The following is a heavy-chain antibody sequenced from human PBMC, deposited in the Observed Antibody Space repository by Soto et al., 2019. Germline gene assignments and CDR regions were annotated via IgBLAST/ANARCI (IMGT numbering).Heavy chain of an antibody. Sequence: ASVKVSCKASGYTFTSYDINWVRQATGQGLEWMGWMNPNSGNTGYAQKFQGRVTMTRNTSISTAYMELSSLRSEDTAVYYCARGGDEPYYDFWSGYFRPDYYYYYYMDVWGKGTTVTVSS. CDR3: ARGGDEPYYDFWSGYFRPDYYYYYYMDV. V-gene: IGHV1-8*01. J-gene: IGHJ6*03. D-gene: IGHD3-3*01. CDR1: GYTFTSYD. CDR2: MNPNSGNT.